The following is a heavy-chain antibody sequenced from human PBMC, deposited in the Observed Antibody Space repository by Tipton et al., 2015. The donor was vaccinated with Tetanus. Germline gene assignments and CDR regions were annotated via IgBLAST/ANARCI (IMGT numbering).Heavy chain of an antibody. D-gene: IGHD3-10*01. Sequence: TLSLTCSVSGGSSSSFYWSWIRQAPGKGLEWIGTMYNSGATYYNPSLKGRVTISGDTSKNLFSLTSVTASDTAVYYCARPEASGRARGFDIWGQGTKVTVSS. J-gene: IGHJ3*02. V-gene: IGHV4-59*04. CDR3: ARPEASGRARGFDI. CDR1: GGSSSSFY. CDR2: MYNSGAT.